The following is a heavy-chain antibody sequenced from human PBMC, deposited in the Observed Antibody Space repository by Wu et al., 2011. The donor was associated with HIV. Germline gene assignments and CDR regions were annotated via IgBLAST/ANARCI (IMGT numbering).Heavy chain of an antibody. Sequence: QVQLVQSGAEVKKPGSSVKVYCKASGGTFSSYGISWVRQAPGQGPEWMGGIIPIFGTANYAQKLQGRVTITTDESTSTAYMELRSLRSEDTAVYYCARDFGGDEEYWGQGTLVTVSS. CDR3: ARDFGGDEEY. CDR1: GGTFSSYG. J-gene: IGHJ4*02. CDR2: IIPIFGTA. V-gene: IGHV1-69*01. D-gene: IGHD2-21*01.